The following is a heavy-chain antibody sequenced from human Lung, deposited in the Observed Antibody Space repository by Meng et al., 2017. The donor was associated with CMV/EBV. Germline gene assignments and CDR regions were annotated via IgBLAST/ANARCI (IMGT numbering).Heavy chain of an antibody. D-gene: IGHD3-3*01. Sequence: QITLKESGPTLVKPTQTLTLTCTFSGFSLSTSGVGVGWIRQPPGKALEWLALIYWDDDKRYSPSLKSRLTITKDTSKNQVVLTMTNMDPVDTATYYCAHTSYYDFWSGYPKGYYFDYWGQGPLVTVYS. CDR3: AHTSYYDFWSGYPKGYYFDY. J-gene: IGHJ4*02. V-gene: IGHV2-5*02. CDR2: IYWDDDK. CDR1: GFSLSTSGVG.